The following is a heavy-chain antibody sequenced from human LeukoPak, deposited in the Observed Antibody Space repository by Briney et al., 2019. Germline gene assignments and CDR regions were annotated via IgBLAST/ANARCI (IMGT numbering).Heavy chain of an antibody. J-gene: IGHJ4*02. V-gene: IGHV3-23*01. CDR1: GFTFSSYA. CDR3: AKLSGDFWSGYPRNFDY. Sequence: PGGSLRLSCAASGFTFSSYAMSWVRQAPGKGLEWVSGLSSSGGSTYYADSVKGRFTISRDNSKNTLYLQMNSLRAEDTAVYYCAKLSGDFWSGYPRNFDYWGQGTLVTVSS. CDR2: LSSSGGST. D-gene: IGHD3-3*01.